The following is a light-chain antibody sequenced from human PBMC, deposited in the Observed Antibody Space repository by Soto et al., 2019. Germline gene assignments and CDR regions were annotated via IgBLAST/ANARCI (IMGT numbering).Light chain of an antibody. Sequence: IVLTQSPATLSLSPGERAVLSCRASHGVGTYLAWYQQRPGQAPRLLIYGASNRATGIPARFSGSGSGTDFTLTIGSLEPEDFAVYFCQQRNNWLTFGGGTNVEIK. CDR3: QQRNNWLT. CDR2: GAS. CDR1: HGVGTY. V-gene: IGKV3-11*01. J-gene: IGKJ4*01.